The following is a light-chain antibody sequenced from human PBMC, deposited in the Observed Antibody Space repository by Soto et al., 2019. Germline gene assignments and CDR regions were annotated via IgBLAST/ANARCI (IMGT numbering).Light chain of an antibody. CDR1: QTISNW. CDR3: QQYNSYSQT. J-gene: IGKJ1*01. Sequence: IQMTQSPSTLSASVGDRVTITCQASQTISNWLAWYQQKPGKAPKLLIYKASTLESGVPSRLSGSGSGTEFTLTISSLQPEDFATYYCQQYNSYSQTFGQGTKVDIK. CDR2: KAS. V-gene: IGKV1-5*03.